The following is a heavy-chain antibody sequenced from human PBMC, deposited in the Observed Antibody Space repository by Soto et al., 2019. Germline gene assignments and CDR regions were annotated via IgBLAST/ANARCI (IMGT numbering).Heavy chain of an antibody. Sequence: ASVKVSCKASGYTFTGYYVHWVRQAPGQGLEWLGWIKPDSGVTTYAQNFQGRVTMTRDTSINTAYMELSGLRSDDTAVYYCARDRLYCDSAGRNFDSWGQGTLVTVSS. CDR2: IKPDSGVT. CDR3: ARDRLYCDSAGRNFDS. J-gene: IGHJ4*02. D-gene: IGHD3-22*01. CDR1: GYTFTGYY. V-gene: IGHV1-2*02.